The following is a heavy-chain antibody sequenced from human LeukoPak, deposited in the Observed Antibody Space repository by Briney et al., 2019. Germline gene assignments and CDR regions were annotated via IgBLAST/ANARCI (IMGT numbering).Heavy chain of an antibody. Sequence: SETLSLTCTVSGGSISSTNYYWGWIRQPPGKGLKWMGTIYYTGTTYYNPSLTSRVTISVDTSKNQFSLNLSSVTAADTAVYYCARYSSLGYCSGGSCYGFQHWGQGTLVTVSS. CDR3: ARYSSLGYCSGGSCYGFQH. CDR2: IYYTGTT. J-gene: IGHJ1*01. D-gene: IGHD2-15*01. V-gene: IGHV4-39*07. CDR1: GGSISSTNYY.